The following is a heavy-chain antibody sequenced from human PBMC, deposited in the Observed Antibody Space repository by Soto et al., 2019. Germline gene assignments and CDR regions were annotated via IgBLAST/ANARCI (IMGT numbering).Heavy chain of an antibody. J-gene: IGHJ6*02. CDR2: IYYSGST. CDR1: GGSISSYY. Sequence: SETLFLTCTVSGGSISSYYWSWIRQPPGKGLEWIGYIYYSGSTNYNPSLKSRVTISVDTSKNQFSLKLSSVTAADTAVYYCARIAARTDYYYCMDVWGQGTTVTVSS. V-gene: IGHV4-59*01. D-gene: IGHD6-6*01. CDR3: ARIAARTDYYYCMDV.